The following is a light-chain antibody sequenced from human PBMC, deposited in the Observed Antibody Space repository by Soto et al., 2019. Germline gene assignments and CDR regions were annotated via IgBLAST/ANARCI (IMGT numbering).Light chain of an antibody. CDR1: QSVDSN. Sequence: EVVMTQSPATLSVSPGERATLSCRASQSVDSNLAWYQQKPGQAPRLLIYRASTRAAGIPDTFSGSGSGTEFTLTISRLPSEDFAVYYCQQYNDWPYNFGQGTKLDIK. V-gene: IGKV3-15*01. CDR3: QQYNDWPYN. J-gene: IGKJ2*01. CDR2: RAS.